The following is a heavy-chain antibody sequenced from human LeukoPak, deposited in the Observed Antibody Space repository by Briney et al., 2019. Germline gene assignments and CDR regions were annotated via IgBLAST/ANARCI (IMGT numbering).Heavy chain of an antibody. V-gene: IGHV3-30*18. Sequence: GGSLRLSCAASGFTFNNYGMHWVRQAPGKGPEWVAVISYDGRNKHYPDSVKGRFTISRDISTDTLWLQMDSLRTEDTAVYYCAKGPLRGTAAAIDYWGQGTLVTVSS. D-gene: IGHD2-2*01. CDR1: GFTFNNYG. J-gene: IGHJ4*02. CDR3: AKGPLRGTAAAIDY. CDR2: ISYDGRNK.